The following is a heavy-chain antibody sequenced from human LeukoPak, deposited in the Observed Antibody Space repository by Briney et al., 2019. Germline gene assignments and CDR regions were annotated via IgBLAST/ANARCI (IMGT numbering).Heavy chain of an antibody. CDR2: ISTYNGNT. D-gene: IGHD3-16*02. Sequence: GASVKVSCKASGYTFTSYGISWVRQPPGQGLEWMGWISTYNGNTNYAQKLQGRVTMTTDTSTSTAYMELRSLRSDDTAVYYCARDGTARLRLGELSLVDYWGQGTLVTVSS. V-gene: IGHV1-18*01. J-gene: IGHJ4*02. CDR3: ARDGTARLRLGELSLVDY. CDR1: GYTFTSYG.